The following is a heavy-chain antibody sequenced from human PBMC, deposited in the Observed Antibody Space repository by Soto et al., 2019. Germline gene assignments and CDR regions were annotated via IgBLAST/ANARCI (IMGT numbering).Heavy chain of an antibody. V-gene: IGHV3-23*01. D-gene: IGHD3-16*01. CDR3: AKDWGWSPDGMDV. CDR2: ISGSGGST. J-gene: IGHJ6*02. Sequence: EVQLLESGGGLVQPGGSLRLSCAASGFTFSSYAMSWVGQAPGKGLEWVSAISGSGGSTYYADSVKGRFTISRDNSKNTLYLQMNSLRAEDTAVYYCAKDWGWSPDGMDVWGQGTTVTVSS. CDR1: GFTFSSYA.